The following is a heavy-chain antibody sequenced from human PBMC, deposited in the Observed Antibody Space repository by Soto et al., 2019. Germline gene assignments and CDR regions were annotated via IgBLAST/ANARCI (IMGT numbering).Heavy chain of an antibody. CDR1: EFTFANAW. J-gene: IGHJ4*02. CDR3: TSLYYGH. V-gene: IGHV3-15*01. Sequence: PXGSLRLSCAASEFTFANAWISWVRQAPGKGLDWVGRIKSKADGGTTDYAAPVKGRFTISRDESQNTLYLQMNSLKTEDTAVYYCTSLYYGHWGQGTLVTVSS. CDR2: IKSKADGGTT. D-gene: IGHD4-17*01.